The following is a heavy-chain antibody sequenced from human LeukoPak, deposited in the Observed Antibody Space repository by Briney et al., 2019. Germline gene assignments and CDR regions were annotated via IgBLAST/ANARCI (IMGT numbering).Heavy chain of an antibody. V-gene: IGHV1-18*01. CDR1: GYTFSSYG. D-gene: IGHD4/OR15-4a*01. J-gene: IGHJ6*02. CDR3: ARRKYGADYNGMDV. CDR2: INPQKRDT. Sequence: GASVKVSCKASGYTFSSYGINWVRLAPGRGPEWMASINPQKRDTHYAQNFQGRVTVTAGTSTNTAYMELRSLRSDDTAICYCARRKYGADYNGMDVWGQGTTVTVSS.